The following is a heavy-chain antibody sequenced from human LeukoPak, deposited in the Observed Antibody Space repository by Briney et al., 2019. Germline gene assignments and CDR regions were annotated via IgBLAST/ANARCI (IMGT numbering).Heavy chain of an antibody. D-gene: IGHD2-8*02. Sequence: SETLSLTCTVSGGSISSLYWSWIRQPPGKGLEWIGFIYYSGTTYYNPSLKSRVTIVIDTSSNQFSLRVRSVTAADTAVYYCARHVMRNHPGGSSYTHAFDTWGQGTRVTVSS. V-gene: IGHV4-59*08. CDR1: GGSISSLY. CDR3: ARHVMRNHPGGSSYTHAFDT. J-gene: IGHJ3*02. CDR2: IYYSGTT.